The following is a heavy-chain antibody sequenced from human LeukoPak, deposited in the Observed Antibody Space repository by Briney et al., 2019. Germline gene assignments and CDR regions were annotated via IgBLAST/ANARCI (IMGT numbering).Heavy chain of an antibody. CDR1: GFTFSNFW. V-gene: IGHV3-74*01. CDR2: ISADGSDA. CDR3: ARDRPHNWFDP. Sequence: PGGSLRLSCAASGFTFSNFWMHWVRQPSGKGLVWVSRISADGSDAVYADSVKGRFTISRDNTKNTLHLQMNKLRAEDSSVYYCARDRPHNWFDPWGQGTLVTVSS. J-gene: IGHJ5*02.